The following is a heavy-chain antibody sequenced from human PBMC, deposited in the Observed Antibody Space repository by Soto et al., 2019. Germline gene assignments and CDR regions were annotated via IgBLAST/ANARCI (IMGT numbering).Heavy chain of an antibody. Sequence: PSETLSLTCAVYGGSFSWYYWSWIRQPPGKGLEWIGEINHSGSTNYNPSLKSRVTISADTSKNQFSLKLSSVTAADTAVYYCARGRPQRWLQYRYFDYWGQGTLVTVSS. CDR2: INHSGST. V-gene: IGHV4-34*01. CDR1: GGSFSWYY. J-gene: IGHJ4*02. CDR3: ARGRPQRWLQYRYFDY. D-gene: IGHD5-12*01.